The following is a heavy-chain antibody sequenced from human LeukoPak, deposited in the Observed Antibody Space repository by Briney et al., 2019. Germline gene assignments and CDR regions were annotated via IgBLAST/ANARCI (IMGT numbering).Heavy chain of an antibody. Sequence: SETLSLTCVVSGGAMSSSYWSWIRQPPGKGLEWIGYIYYSGSTNYNPSLKSRVTISVDTSKDQFSLKLSSVTAADTAVYYCARVQNDAFDIWGQGTMVTVSS. J-gene: IGHJ3*02. D-gene: IGHD1-1*01. CDR2: IYYSGST. CDR3: ARVQNDAFDI. V-gene: IGHV4-59*01. CDR1: GGAMSSSY.